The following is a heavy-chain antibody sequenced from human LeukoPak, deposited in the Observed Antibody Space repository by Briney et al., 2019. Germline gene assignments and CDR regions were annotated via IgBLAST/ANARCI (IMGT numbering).Heavy chain of an antibody. CDR2: INPNSGGT. D-gene: IGHD3-10*01. V-gene: IGHV1-2*02. J-gene: IGHJ4*02. Sequence: ASVKVSCKATGYTFTDYYMHWVRQAPGQGLEWMGWINPNSGGTNYAQKFQGRVTMTRDTSISTAYMELSRLRSDDTAVYYCARVPGQWFGEGGYYFDYWGQGTLVTVSS. CDR1: GYTFTDYY. CDR3: ARVPGQWFGEGGYYFDY.